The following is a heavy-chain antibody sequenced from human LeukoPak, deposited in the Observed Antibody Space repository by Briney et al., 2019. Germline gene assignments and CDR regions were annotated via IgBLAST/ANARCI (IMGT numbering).Heavy chain of an antibody. J-gene: IGHJ4*02. V-gene: IGHV4-30-2*01. D-gene: IGHD4-23*01. CDR2: IYHSGST. CDR3: ARYATTVVN. Sequence: SQTLSLTCAVSGGSISSGGYSWSWIRQPPGKGLEWIGYIYHSGSTYYDPSLKSRVTISVYRSKNQFSLKLSSVTAADTAVYYCARYATTVVNWGQGTLVTVSS. CDR1: GGSISSGGYS.